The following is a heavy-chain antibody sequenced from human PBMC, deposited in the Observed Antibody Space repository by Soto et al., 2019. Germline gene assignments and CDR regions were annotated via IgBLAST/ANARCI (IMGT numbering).Heavy chain of an antibody. J-gene: IGHJ4*02. D-gene: IGHD6-13*01. V-gene: IGHV3-30-3*01. CDR2: ISYDGSNK. CDR1: GFTFSSYA. CDR3: ARDSNLAAAGSLDY. Sequence: GGSLRLSCAASGFTFSSYAMHWVRQAPGKGLEWVAVISYDGSNKYYADSVKGRFTISRDNSKNTLYLQMNSLRAEDTAVYYCARDSNLAAAGSLDYWGQGTLVTVSS.